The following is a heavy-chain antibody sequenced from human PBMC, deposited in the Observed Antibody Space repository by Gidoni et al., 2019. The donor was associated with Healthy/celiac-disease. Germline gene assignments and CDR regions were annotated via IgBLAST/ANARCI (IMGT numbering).Heavy chain of an antibody. V-gene: IGHV3-30*18. CDR3: AKDGASPYSSSRPGFDY. CDR2: ISYDGSNK. D-gene: IGHD6-6*01. Sequence: QVQLVESGGGVVQPGRSLRLSCAASGFTFSSYGMHWVRQAPGKGLEWVAVISYDGSNKYYADSVKGRFTISRDNSKNTLYLQMNSLRAEDTAVYYCAKDGASPYSSSRPGFDYWGQGTLVTVSS. J-gene: IGHJ4*02. CDR1: GFTFSSYG.